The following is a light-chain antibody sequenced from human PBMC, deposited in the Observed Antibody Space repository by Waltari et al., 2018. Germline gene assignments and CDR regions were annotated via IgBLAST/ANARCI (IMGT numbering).Light chain of an antibody. CDR1: RNVGSS. CDR3: HQYNYWPPAYT. CDR2: DAK. J-gene: IGKJ2*01. Sequence: EVVLTQSPGALSVSPGESATLSCRASRNVGSSLAWYQQTPGQAPRLLVYDAKNMATDVPARFSGSGYGTQFTLTISSLQSEDFGVYYCHQYNYWPPAYTFGQGTKLEIK. V-gene: IGKV3-15*01.